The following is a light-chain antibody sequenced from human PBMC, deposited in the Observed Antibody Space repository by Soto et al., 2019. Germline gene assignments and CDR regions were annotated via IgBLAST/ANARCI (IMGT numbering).Light chain of an antibody. CDR3: QQPGS. V-gene: IGKV3-11*01. CDR2: DAS. J-gene: IGKJ4*01. Sequence: EIVLTQSPATLSLSPGERATLSCRASENVLSFLAWYQHKPGQAPRLLIYDASTRATGIPARFSGRGSETNFTLTISSLEPEDFAIYYCQQPGSFGGGTKVDIK. CDR1: ENVLSF.